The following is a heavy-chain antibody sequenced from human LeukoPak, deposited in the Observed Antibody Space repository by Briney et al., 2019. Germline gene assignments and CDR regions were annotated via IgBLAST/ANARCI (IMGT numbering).Heavy chain of an antibody. CDR3: ARDIGGTTSDY. CDR1: GYTFTSYG. CDR2: ISTNNGNA. V-gene: IGHV1-18*01. D-gene: IGHD2-2*01. J-gene: IGHJ4*02. Sequence: ASVKVSCKASGYTFTSYGISWVRQAPGQGLEWMGWISTNNGNANYAQRLQGRVTMTTDTSTSTAYMELTSLRSDDTALYYRARDIGGTTSDYWGQGTLVTVSS.